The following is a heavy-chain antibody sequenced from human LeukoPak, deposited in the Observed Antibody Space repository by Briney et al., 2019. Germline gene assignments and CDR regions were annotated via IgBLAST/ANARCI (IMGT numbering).Heavy chain of an antibody. CDR3: AKLLWFGERWFDP. CDR2: ILGDGDRT. D-gene: IGHD3-10*01. J-gene: IGHJ5*02. Sequence: PGGSLRLSCAASGFTFRNYAMSWVRQAPGKGLEWVSAILGDGDRTYYADSVKGRFTISRDNSKNSLYLQMNSLRAEDTAVYYCAKLLWFGERWFDPWGQGTLVTVSS. V-gene: IGHV3-23*01. CDR1: GFTFRNYA.